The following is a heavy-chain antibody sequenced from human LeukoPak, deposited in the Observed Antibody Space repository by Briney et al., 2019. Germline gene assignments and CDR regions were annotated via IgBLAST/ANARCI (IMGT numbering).Heavy chain of an antibody. J-gene: IGHJ4*02. CDR2: ISSSGSTI. CDR1: GFTFSSYE. V-gene: IGHV3-48*03. Sequence: GGSLRLSCAASGFTFSSYEMNWVRQAPGKGLEWVSYISSSGSTIYYADSVKGRFTISRDNAKNSLYLQMNSLRAEDTAVYFCAKDIFPYYDISGYFTPPDQWGQGTLVTVSS. CDR3: AKDIFPYYDISGYFTPPDQ. D-gene: IGHD3-22*01.